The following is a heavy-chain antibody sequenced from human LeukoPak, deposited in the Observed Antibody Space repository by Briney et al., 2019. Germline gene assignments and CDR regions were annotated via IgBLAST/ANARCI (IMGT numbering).Heavy chain of an antibody. J-gene: IGHJ4*02. CDR1: GDSVSSVY. V-gene: IGHV4-59*08. D-gene: IGHD1-14*01. CDR3: ARHRRNLNEDRFREGEPNFDY. CDR2: IYYNGYT. Sequence: PSETLSLTCNVSGDSVSSVYWSWIRQPPGKGLEWIGYIYYNGYTDYSPSLKSRVTISVDTSKNQLSLHMSSVTASDSAIYYCARHRRNLNEDRFREGEPNFDYWGQGTLVTVSS.